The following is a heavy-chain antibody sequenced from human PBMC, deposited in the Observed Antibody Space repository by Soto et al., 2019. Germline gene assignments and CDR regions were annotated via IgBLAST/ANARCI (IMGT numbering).Heavy chain of an antibody. V-gene: IGHV3-33*01. CDR3: AREETGTFDR. D-gene: IGHD1-1*01. Sequence: QVQLVESGGGVAQPGRSLRLSCAASGSTFSSYAMHWVRQAPGKGLEWVAVIWYDGSNEDYADSVKGRFTISRDNSKNTLFLLMNSLRVEDTAVYYCAREETGTFDRWGQGTLVIVSS. J-gene: IGHJ4*02. CDR1: GSTFSSYA. CDR2: IWYDGSNE.